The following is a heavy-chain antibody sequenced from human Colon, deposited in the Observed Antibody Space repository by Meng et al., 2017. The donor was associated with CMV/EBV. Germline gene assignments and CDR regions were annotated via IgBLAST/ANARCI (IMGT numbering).Heavy chain of an antibody. CDR2: ISATGNTI. CDR3: VRERPSTLVLPGPFDF. Sequence: GESLQISCAASGFTFGSSEMSWVRQAPGRGLEWIAFISATGNTIYYADSVRGRFTISRDNAKNSLSLQMNSLTAEDTATYYCVRERPSTLVLPGPFDFWGQGTMVTVSS. V-gene: IGHV3-48*03. D-gene: IGHD5/OR15-5a*01. J-gene: IGHJ3*01. CDR1: GFTFGSSE.